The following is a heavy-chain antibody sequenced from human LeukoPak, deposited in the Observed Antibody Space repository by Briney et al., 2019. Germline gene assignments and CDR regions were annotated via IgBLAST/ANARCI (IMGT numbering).Heavy chain of an antibody. CDR3: ARKMKTGDRVGTFDI. Sequence: PGGSLRLSCAASGFTFSSQNMNGVRQAPMKGLEWVSSIGTDGSYIYYADSVQGRFTISRDNAKNSLYLQMNSLTAEDTAVYYCARKMKTGDRVGTFDIWGQGTMVTASS. D-gene: IGHD1-1*01. J-gene: IGHJ3*02. V-gene: IGHV3-21*01. CDR1: GFTFSSQN. CDR2: IGTDGSYI.